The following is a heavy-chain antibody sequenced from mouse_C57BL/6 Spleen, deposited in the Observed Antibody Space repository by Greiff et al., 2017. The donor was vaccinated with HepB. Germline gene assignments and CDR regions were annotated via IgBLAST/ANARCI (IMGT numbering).Heavy chain of an antibody. J-gene: IGHJ3*01. CDR2: INPSNGGT. Sequence: QVQLKESGTELVKPGASVKLSCKASGYTLTSYWMHWVKQRPGQGLEWIGNINPSNGGTNYNEKFKSKATLTVDKSSSTAYMQLSSLTSEDSAVYYCARGGYYGSSPFAYWGQGTLVTVSA. CDR3: ARGGYYGSSPFAY. D-gene: IGHD1-1*01. V-gene: IGHV1-53*01. CDR1: GYTLTSYW.